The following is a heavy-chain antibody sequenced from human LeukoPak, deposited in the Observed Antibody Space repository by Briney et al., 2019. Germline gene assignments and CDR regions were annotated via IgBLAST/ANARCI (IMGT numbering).Heavy chain of an antibody. CDR2: SSTDARTI. V-gene: IGHV3-74*01. D-gene: IGHD6-13*01. CDR1: GFTFSSNW. Sequence: PGGSLRLSCATSGFTFSSNWMHWVRQAPGKGPVWVSHSSTDARTITYADFVKGRFTISRDNAKNTVYLQMNSLRAEDTALYYCVRGQATAWGLDYWGQGTLVTVSS. CDR3: VRGQATAWGLDY. J-gene: IGHJ4*02.